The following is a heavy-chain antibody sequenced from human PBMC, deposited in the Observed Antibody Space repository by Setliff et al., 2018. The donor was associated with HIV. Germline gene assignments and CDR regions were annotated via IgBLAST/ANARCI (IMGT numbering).Heavy chain of an antibody. CDR1: GYTFTNYD. J-gene: IGHJ4*02. CDR2: MNPNSGNT. V-gene: IGHV1-8*01. CDR3: VRRATAAEVFDY. D-gene: IGHD6-13*01. Sequence: GASVKVSCKASGYTFTNYDINWVRQATGQGLEWMGWMNPNSGNTGYAQKFQGRVTMTRNTSISTAYMELSNLRSEDTAVYYCVRRATAAEVFDYWGQGTPVTVSS.